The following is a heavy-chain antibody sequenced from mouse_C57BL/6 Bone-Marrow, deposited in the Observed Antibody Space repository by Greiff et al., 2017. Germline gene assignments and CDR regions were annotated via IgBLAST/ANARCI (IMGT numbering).Heavy chain of an antibody. CDR1: GYSITSDY. V-gene: IGHV3-8*01. D-gene: IGHD3-3*01. CDR3: ERSPSGDAFNG. CDR2: ISYSGST. J-gene: IGHJ2*01. Sequence: VQLQQSGPGLAKPSQTLSLTCSVTGYSITSDYWNWIRKFPGNKLEYMGYISYSGSTYYNPSPKSPISITRDTSKNQYYLQLNSVTTEDTATNYCERSPSGDAFNGWGQGTTLTVSS.